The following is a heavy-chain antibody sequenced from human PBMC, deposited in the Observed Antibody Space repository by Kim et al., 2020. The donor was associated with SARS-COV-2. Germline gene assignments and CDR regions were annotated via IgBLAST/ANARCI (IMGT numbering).Heavy chain of an antibody. CDR3: AKVVSSRVYRRLKYGSGSYYPYLDY. Sequence: GGSLRLSCAASGFTFDDYAMHWVRQAPGKGLEWVSLISGDGGSTYYADSVKGRFTISRDNSKNSLYLQMNSLRTEDTALYYCAKVVSSRVYRRLKYGSGSYYPYLDYWGQGTLVTVSS. CDR2: ISGDGGST. J-gene: IGHJ4*02. D-gene: IGHD3-10*01. V-gene: IGHV3-43*02. CDR1: GFTFDDYA.